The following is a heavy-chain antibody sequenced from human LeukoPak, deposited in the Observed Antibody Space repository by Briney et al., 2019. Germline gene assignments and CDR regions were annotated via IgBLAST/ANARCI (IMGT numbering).Heavy chain of an antibody. CDR2: IYYSGST. CDR1: GGSISSYY. V-gene: IGHV4-59*01. CDR3: ARALPQMATISNLFDY. Sequence: SETLSLTCTVSGGSISSYYWSWIRQPPGKGLEWFGDIYYSGSTNYNPSLKSRVTISVDTSKNPFSLKLSSVTAADTAVYYCARALPQMATISNLFDYWGQGTLVTVSS. D-gene: IGHD5-24*01. J-gene: IGHJ4*02.